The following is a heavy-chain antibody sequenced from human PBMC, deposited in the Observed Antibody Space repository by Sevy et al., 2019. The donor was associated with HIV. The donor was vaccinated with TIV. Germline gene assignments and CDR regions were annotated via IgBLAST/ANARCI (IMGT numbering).Heavy chain of an antibody. V-gene: IGHV4-59*08. CDR2: VYYTGGT. Sequence: SETLSLTCTVSGGSINSDHWNWIRQPPGKGLEWIGYVYYTGGTNYNPSLKNRATISIDRTKNQFSLKLTSVTAADAAVYYCAGRNDFDTWGQGTMVTVSS. CDR3: AGRNDFDT. CDR1: GGSINSDH. J-gene: IGHJ3*02.